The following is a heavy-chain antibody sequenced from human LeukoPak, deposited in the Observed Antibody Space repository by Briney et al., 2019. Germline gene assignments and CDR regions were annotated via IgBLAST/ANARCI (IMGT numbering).Heavy chain of an antibody. J-gene: IGHJ4*02. V-gene: IGHV5-51*01. D-gene: IGHD2-21*02. CDR2: IYPGDYET. Sequence: GESLKISCEGSGYSFSNYWIGWVRQMPGKGLEWMGIIYPGDYETRYSPSFQGLVTISVDKSIGTAYLQWSSLKASDTAMYYRAIPPGYCGNDCSFDHWGQGTLVTVSS. CDR3: AIPPGYCGNDCSFDH. CDR1: GYSFSNYW.